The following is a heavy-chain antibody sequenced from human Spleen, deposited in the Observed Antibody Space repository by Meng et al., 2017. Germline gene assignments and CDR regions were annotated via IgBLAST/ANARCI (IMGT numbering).Heavy chain of an antibody. CDR2: INAGNANT. CDR1: GYTFTSYA. D-gene: IGHD3-16*02. J-gene: IGHJ4*02. CDR3: ARGYYDDVWGSYRYPDY. Sequence: QVPLVQSGAEVKKPGASVKVSCKASGYTFTSYAMHWVRQAPGQRLEWMGWINAGNANTRYSQKFQTRVTITRDTSASTAYMELSSLRSEDTAVYYCARGYYDDVWGSYRYPDYWGQGTLVTVSS. V-gene: IGHV1-3*01.